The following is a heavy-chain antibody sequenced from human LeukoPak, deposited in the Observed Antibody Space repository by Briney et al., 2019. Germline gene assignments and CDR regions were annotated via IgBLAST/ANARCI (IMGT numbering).Heavy chain of an antibody. CDR2: IWYDGSNK. CDR1: GFTFSSYG. CDR3: ARVNCSGGSCYHDH. D-gene: IGHD2-15*01. Sequence: GGSLRLSCAASGFTFSSYGMHWVRQAPGKGLEWVAVIWYDGSNKYYADSVKGRFTISRDNSKNTLYLQMNSLRAEDTAVYYCARVNCSGGSCYHDHWGQGTLVTVSS. V-gene: IGHV3-33*01. J-gene: IGHJ4*02.